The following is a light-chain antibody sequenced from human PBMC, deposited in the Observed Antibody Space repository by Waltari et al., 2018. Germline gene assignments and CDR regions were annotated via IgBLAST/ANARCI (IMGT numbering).Light chain of an antibody. Sequence: DIVMTQSPDSLAVSLGERATINCKSSQSVLYSSNNKNYLAWYQQKPGQPPELLVYWASTRESGVPDRLSGSGSGTDFTLTISSLQAEDVAVYYCHQYYNIPFTFGPGTKVDIK. V-gene: IGKV4-1*01. CDR2: WAS. J-gene: IGKJ3*01. CDR1: QSVLYSSNNKNY. CDR3: HQYYNIPFT.